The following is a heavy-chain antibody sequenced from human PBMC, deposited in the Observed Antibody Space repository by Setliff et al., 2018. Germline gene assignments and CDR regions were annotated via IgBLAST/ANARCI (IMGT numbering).Heavy chain of an antibody. J-gene: IGHJ4*02. CDR2: INHSGST. CDR3: ARHRAVAGAYYFDF. D-gene: IGHD6-19*01. CDR1: GGSFSGHY. V-gene: IGHV4-34*01. Sequence: PSETLSLTCAVYGGSFSGHYWSWIRQPPGKGLEWIGEINHSGSTNYNASLKGRVTISGDTSKNQFSLKLTAVTAADTAIYYCARHRAVAGAYYFDFWGQGTLVTVSS.